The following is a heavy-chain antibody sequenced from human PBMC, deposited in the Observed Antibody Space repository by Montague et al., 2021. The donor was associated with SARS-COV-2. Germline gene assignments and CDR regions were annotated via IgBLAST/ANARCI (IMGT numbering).Heavy chain of an antibody. Sequence: SETLSLTCSVSGGSISSYYWSWIRQSPGKGLEWIGYIFHSGITDXNPSPKSRVTISVDMSKNQFSLQLNSVTAADSAVYYCARTEYNWNDWFDPWGQGTLVTVSS. J-gene: IGHJ5*02. D-gene: IGHD1-20*01. V-gene: IGHV4-59*13. CDR2: IFHSGIT. CDR1: GGSISSYY. CDR3: ARTEYNWNDWFDP.